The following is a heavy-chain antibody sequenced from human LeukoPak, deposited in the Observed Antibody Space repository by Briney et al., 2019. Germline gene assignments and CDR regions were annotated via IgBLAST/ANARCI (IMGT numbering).Heavy chain of an antibody. J-gene: IGHJ4*02. Sequence: GSLRLSCAASGFTFSSYAMSWVRQAPGKGLEWVAVISYDGSNKYYADSVKGRFTISRDNSKNTLYLQMNSLRAEDTAVYYCATGGSWNFDYWGQGTLVTVSS. CDR3: ATGGSWNFDY. CDR1: GFTFSSYA. D-gene: IGHD1-26*01. V-gene: IGHV3-30-3*01. CDR2: ISYDGSNK.